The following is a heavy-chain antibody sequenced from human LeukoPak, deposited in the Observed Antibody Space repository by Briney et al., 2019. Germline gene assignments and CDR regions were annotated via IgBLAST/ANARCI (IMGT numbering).Heavy chain of an antibody. V-gene: IGHV1-2*02. CDR3: ARVLAYCSSTSCHDY. D-gene: IGHD2-2*01. Sequence: ASVKVSCKASGYSFTGYYMHWVRQAPGQGLEWMGWINPNSGGTNYAQKFQGRVTMTRDMSISTAYMELSRLRSDDTAVYYCARVLAYCSSTSCHDYWGQGTLVTVYS. J-gene: IGHJ4*02. CDR2: INPNSGGT. CDR1: GYSFTGYY.